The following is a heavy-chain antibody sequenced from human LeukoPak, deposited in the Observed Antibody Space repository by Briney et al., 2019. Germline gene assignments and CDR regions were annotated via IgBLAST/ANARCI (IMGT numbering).Heavy chain of an antibody. J-gene: IGHJ4*02. CDR2: ISWNSGSI. D-gene: IGHD6-19*01. V-gene: IGHV3-9*01. CDR3: AKTAAGRWEYYFDY. Sequence: GGSLRLSCAASGFTFDDYAMPWVRQAPGKGLEWVSGISWNSGSIGYADSVKGRFTISRDNAKNSLYLQMNSLRAEDTALYYCAKTAAGRWEYYFDYWGQGTLVTVSS. CDR1: GFTFDDYA.